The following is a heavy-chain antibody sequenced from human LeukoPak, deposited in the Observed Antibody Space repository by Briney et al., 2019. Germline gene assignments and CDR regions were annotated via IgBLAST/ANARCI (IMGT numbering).Heavy chain of an antibody. D-gene: IGHD6-6*01. J-gene: IGHJ6*03. CDR2: IKQDGSGK. CDR1: GFTFSSYW. Sequence: GGSLRLSCAASGFTFSSYWMSWVRQAPGKGLEWVANIKQDGSGKYYVASVKGRFTISRDNAKNSLYLQMNSLRAEDTAVYFCARNEYSGSSGYYYYYMDVWGKGTTVTVSS. CDR3: ARNEYSGSSGYYYYYMDV. V-gene: IGHV3-7*01.